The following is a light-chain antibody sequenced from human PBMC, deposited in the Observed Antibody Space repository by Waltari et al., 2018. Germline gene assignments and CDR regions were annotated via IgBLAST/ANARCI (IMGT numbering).Light chain of an antibody. CDR3: QQSYRTHLT. CDR1: QSINSY. V-gene: IGKV1-39*01. J-gene: IGKJ4*01. CDR2: AST. Sequence: DLQMTQSPSSLSASIGDGVTITCRASQSINSYLNWYQQKPGKAPKVLIFASTRLQSGASRRVSGSGSGTDFTLTISRQQPEDFATYSCQQSYRTHLTFGGGTKVEIK.